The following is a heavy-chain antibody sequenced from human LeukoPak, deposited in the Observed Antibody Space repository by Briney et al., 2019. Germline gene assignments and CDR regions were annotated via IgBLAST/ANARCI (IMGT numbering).Heavy chain of an antibody. V-gene: IGHV1-18*01. J-gene: IGHJ3*02. CDR2: MSAYNGNT. Sequence: ASVRVSSKASGYTFTTYGISWVRQAPGQGREWMGWMSAYNGNTNYAQKLQCRVTMSTDTSTSTAYMELRSLRSDDTAVYYCARAYYDSSGNFLGAFDIWGQGTMVTVSS. CDR3: ARAYYDSSGNFLGAFDI. CDR1: GYTFTTYG. D-gene: IGHD3-22*01.